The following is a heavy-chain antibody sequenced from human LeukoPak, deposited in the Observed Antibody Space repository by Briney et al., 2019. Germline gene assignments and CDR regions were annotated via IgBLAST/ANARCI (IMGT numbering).Heavy chain of an antibody. Sequence: SETLSLTCTVSGGSISSYYWSWIRQPPGKGLEWIGYIYYSGSTNYNPSLKSRVTITVDTSKNQFSLKLSSVTAADTAVYYCARGYYGSGSYLPWGQGTLVTVSS. CDR3: ARGYYGSGSYLP. D-gene: IGHD3-10*01. CDR2: IYYSGST. J-gene: IGHJ4*02. CDR1: GGSISSYY. V-gene: IGHV4-59*01.